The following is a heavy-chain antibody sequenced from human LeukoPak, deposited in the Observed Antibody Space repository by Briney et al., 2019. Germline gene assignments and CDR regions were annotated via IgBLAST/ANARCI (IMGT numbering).Heavy chain of an antibody. CDR2: IYYSGST. CDR1: GGFISSNSYY. CDR3: ARLGGSYAGIDY. V-gene: IGHV4-39*01. Sequence: KASETLSLTCTVSGGFISSNSYYWGWIRQPPGKGLEWIGSIYYSGSTYYNPSLKSRVTLSVDTSKNQFSLKLTSVTAADTAVYYCARLGGSYAGIDYWGQGTLVTVSS. D-gene: IGHD1-26*01. J-gene: IGHJ4*02.